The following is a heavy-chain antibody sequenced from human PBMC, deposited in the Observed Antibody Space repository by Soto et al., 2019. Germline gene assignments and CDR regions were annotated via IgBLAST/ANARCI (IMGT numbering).Heavy chain of an antibody. V-gene: IGHV3-23*01. CDR2: ISGSGGST. CDR3: AKNSFGLPWGSLGYFDY. D-gene: IGHD3-16*01. J-gene: IGHJ4*02. Sequence: GGSLRLSCAASGFTFSSYAMSWVRQAPGKGLEWVSAISGSGGSTYYADSVKGWLTISRDNSKNTLYLQMNSLRAEDTAVYYCAKNSFGLPWGSLGYFDYWGQGTLVTVSS. CDR1: GFTFSSYA.